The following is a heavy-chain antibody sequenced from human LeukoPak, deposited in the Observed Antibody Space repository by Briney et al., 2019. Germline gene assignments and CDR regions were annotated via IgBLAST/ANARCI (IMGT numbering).Heavy chain of an antibody. CDR1: GYSFTSYW. J-gene: IGHJ4*02. Sequence: GESLKISCKGSGYSFTSYWIGWVRQMPGKGLEWMGIIYPGDSDTRYSPSFQGQVTISADKSISTAYLQWSSLKASDTAMYYCARSFPGSSGWYLELGHLTYFDYWGQGTLVTVSS. CDR2: IYPGDSDT. D-gene: IGHD6-19*01. V-gene: IGHV5-51*01. CDR3: ARSFPGSSGWYLELGHLTYFDY.